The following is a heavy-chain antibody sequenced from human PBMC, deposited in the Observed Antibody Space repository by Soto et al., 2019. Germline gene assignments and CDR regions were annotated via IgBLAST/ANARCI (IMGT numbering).Heavy chain of an antibody. Sequence: GGSLRLSCAASGFTFSSYSMNWVRQAPGKGLEWVSYISSSSTIYYADSVKGRFTISRDNAKNSLYLQMNSLRDEDTAVYYCARERASESGSYFNYWGQGTLVTVSS. CDR2: ISSSSTI. CDR3: ARERASESGSYFNY. D-gene: IGHD1-26*01. J-gene: IGHJ4*02. V-gene: IGHV3-48*02. CDR1: GFTFSSYS.